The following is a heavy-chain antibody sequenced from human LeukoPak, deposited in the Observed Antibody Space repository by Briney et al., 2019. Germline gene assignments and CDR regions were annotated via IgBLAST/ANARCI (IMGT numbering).Heavy chain of an antibody. CDR1: GFTFGDYA. D-gene: IGHD3-10*01. CDR2: IRSKAYGGTT. J-gene: IGHJ4*02. Sequence: GRSLRLSCTASGFTFGDYAMSWVRQAPGKGLEWVGFIRSKAYGGTTEYAASVKGRFTISRDNSKSIAYLQMNSLKTEDTAVYYCTRDIRTYYYGSGSYGGQGTLVTVSS. V-gene: IGHV3-49*04. CDR3: TRDIRTYYYGSGSY.